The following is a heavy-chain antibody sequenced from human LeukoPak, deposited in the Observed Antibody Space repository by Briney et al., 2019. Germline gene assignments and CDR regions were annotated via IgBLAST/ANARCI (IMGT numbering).Heavy chain of an antibody. CDR2: SNQSGTT. Sequence: SETLSLTCSVSGYSISSGYYCGWIRRPPGKGLQGVGNSNQSGTTYSSQSLNSRVTISVDKYKNQFYLKLRTVTAADTAVYYCARETQIPAKANDYWGQGTLVTVSS. J-gene: IGHJ4*02. V-gene: IGHV4-38-2*02. D-gene: IGHD2-2*01. CDR1: GYSISSGYY. CDR3: ARETQIPAKANDY.